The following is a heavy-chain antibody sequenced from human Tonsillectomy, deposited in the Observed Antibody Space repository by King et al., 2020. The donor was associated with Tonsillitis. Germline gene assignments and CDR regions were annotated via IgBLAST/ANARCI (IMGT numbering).Heavy chain of an antibody. V-gene: IGHV3-30*04. Sequence: QLVQSGGGVVQPGRSLRLSCAASGFTFSSYAMHWVRQAPGKGLEWVAVISYDGSNQYYADSVTGRFTISRDNSRDTLYLQMNSLRSDDTAMYYCARGPRYWSCWTRFDHWGQGTLVTVSS. J-gene: IGHJ4*02. CDR2: ISYDGSNQ. CDR3: ARGPRYWSCWTRFDH. D-gene: IGHD6-19*01. CDR1: GFTFSSYA.